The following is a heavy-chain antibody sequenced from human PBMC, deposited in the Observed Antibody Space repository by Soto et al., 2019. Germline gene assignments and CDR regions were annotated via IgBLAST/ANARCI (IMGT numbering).Heavy chain of an antibody. CDR1: GYTFTSYD. V-gene: IGHV1-8*01. CDR2: MNPSSGNT. CDR3: ARVNYGGNSPHFDY. D-gene: IGHD4-17*01. J-gene: IGHJ4*02. Sequence: QVQLVQSGAEVKKPGASVKVSCKAYGYTFTSYDINWVRQATGQGLEWMGWMNPSSGNTGYAQKFQGRVTMTRNTSISTAYMELSSLRSEDTAVYYCARVNYGGNSPHFDYWGQGTLVTVSS.